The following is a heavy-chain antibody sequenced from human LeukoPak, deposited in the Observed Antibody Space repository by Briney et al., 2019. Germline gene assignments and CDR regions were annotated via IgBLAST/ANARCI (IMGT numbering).Heavy chain of an antibody. CDR2: IRYDGSNT. CDR3: ATDRGYYTSGSYYLDY. J-gene: IGHJ4*02. V-gene: IGHV3-30*02. Sequence: PGGSLRLSCAASGFTFSSYGMHWVRQAPGKGLEWVAFIRYDGSNTYYGDSVKGRFTISRDNSKNTLYLQMNSLRAEDTAVYYCATDRGYYTSGSYYLDYWGQGTLVTVSS. CDR1: GFTFSSYG. D-gene: IGHD3-10*01.